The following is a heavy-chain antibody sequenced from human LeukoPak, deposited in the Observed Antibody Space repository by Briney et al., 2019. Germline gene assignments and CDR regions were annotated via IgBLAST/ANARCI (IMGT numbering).Heavy chain of an antibody. CDR2: TYYRSKLYN. CDR1: GDSVSSNSAA. V-gene: IGHV6-1*01. J-gene: IGHJ5*02. Sequence: SQTLSLTCALSGDSVSSNSAAWNWLRQSPSRGLEWLGRTYYRSKLYNDYAVSVKSRITINPDTSKNQFSLQLNSVTPEDTAVYYCARGDGPYGGNSDWFDPWGQGTLVTVSS. CDR3: ARGDGPYGGNSDWFDP. D-gene: IGHD4-23*01.